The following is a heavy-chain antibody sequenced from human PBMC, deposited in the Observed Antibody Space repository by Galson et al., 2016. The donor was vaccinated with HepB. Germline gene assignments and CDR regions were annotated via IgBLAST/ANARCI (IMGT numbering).Heavy chain of an antibody. V-gene: IGHV5-51*01. CDR1: GTSLRRYW. D-gene: IGHD2-15*01. J-gene: IGHJ3*02. CDR2: IYPGDSET. CDR3: ARRPDTPDAFDI. Sequence: QSGAEVKKPGESLRISCKVSGTSLRRYWIAWVRQMPGKGLEWMGIIYPGDSETIYSPSFQGHVTLSVDKSTSTAYLRWSSLKAPDTAMYYCARRPDTPDAFDIWGQGTMVIVSS.